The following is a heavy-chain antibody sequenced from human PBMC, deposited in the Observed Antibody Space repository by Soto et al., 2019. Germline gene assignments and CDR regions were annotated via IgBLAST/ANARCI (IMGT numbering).Heavy chain of an antibody. CDR2: IYDSGST. V-gene: IGHV4-59*01. CDR3: AAAPRY. CDR1: GGSLSSYY. D-gene: IGHD2-15*01. Sequence: PPETLSLTCTVSGGSLSSYYWSWIRQPPGKGLEWIGYIYDSGSTNYNPSLKSRVTISVDTSKNQFSLRLTSVTAADTAVYYCAAAPRYWGQGTLVTVSS. J-gene: IGHJ4*02.